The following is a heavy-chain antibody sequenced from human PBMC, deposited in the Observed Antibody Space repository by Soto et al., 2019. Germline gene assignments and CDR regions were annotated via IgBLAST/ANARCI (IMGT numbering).Heavy chain of an antibody. V-gene: IGHV4-59*01. D-gene: IGHD3-10*01. CDR3: ARDSRRYYGSGSYYTNYYYYGMDV. J-gene: IGHJ6*02. CDR1: GGSISSYY. CDR2: IYYSGST. Sequence: PSETLSLTCTVSGGSISSYYWSWIRQPPGKGLEWIGYIYYSGSTNYNPSLKSRVTISVDTSKNQFSLKLSSVTAADTAVYYCARDSRRYYGSGSYYTNYYYYGMDVWGQGTTVTVSS.